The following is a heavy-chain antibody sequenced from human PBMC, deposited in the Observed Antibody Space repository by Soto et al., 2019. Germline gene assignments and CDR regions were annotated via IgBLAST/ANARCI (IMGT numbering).Heavy chain of an antibody. CDR1: GFTFSNAW. Sequence: GGSLRLSCAASGFTFSNAWMSWVRQAPGKGLEWVGPIKSKTDGGTTDYAAPVKGRFTISRDDSKNTLYLQMNSLKTADTAVSYSTTDLLYYGSGTRDYWGQGTLVTVSS. V-gene: IGHV3-15*01. CDR3: TTDLLYYGSGTRDY. D-gene: IGHD3-10*01. CDR2: IKSKTDGGTT. J-gene: IGHJ4*02.